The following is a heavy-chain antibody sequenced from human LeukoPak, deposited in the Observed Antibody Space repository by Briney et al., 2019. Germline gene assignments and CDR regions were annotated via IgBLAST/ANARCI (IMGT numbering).Heavy chain of an antibody. CDR3: AAHNSGSFKVDY. CDR2: IYYSGST. D-gene: IGHD1-26*01. Sequence: PSETLSLTCIVSGGSISSSSNYWGWIRQPPGKGLERSGSIYYSGSTYYHPSLKSRVTISVDASKNQFSLKLSSVTAADTAVYYCAAHNSGSFKVDYWGQGTLVTVSS. J-gene: IGHJ4*02. V-gene: IGHV4-39*01. CDR1: GGSISSSSNY.